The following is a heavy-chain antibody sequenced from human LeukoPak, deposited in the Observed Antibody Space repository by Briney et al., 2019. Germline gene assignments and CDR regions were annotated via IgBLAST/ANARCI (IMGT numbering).Heavy chain of an antibody. V-gene: IGHV1-46*01. CDR2: VNPSGGST. D-gene: IGHD3-3*01. CDR3: ARGGYYDFWSGYQGDPYYFDY. Sequence: GASVKVSCKAPGYTFTGYYIHWVRQAPGQGLEWMGTVNPSGGSTSYAQKFQGRVTMTRDMPTTTVYMELTSLRSEDTAVFYCARGGYYDFWSGYQGDPYYFDYWGQGTLVTVSS. CDR1: GYTFTGYY. J-gene: IGHJ4*02.